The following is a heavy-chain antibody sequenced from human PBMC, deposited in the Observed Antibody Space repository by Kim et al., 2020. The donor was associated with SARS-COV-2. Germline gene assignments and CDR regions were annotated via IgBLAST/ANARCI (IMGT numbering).Heavy chain of an antibody. Sequence: TAYAASVKGRFTISRDDSKNTAYLQMNSLKTEDAAVYYCTTVYGRDAFDIWGQGTMVTVSS. V-gene: IGHV3-73*01. D-gene: IGHD4-17*01. J-gene: IGHJ3*02. CDR2: T. CDR3: TTVYGRDAFDI.